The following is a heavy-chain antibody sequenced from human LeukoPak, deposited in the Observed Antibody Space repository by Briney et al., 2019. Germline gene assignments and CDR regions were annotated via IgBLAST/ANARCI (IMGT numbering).Heavy chain of an antibody. CDR3: TRDRVAGF. Sequence: PGGSLRLSCAASGFTFSGYWMSWVRQAPGKGLEWVAYIKPDGSEKYYVDSVKGRFTISRDNAKNSLYLQMNSLRADDTAVYYCTRDRVAGFWGQGTLVAVSS. J-gene: IGHJ4*02. D-gene: IGHD6-19*01. V-gene: IGHV3-7*01. CDR1: GFTFSGYW. CDR2: IKPDGSEK.